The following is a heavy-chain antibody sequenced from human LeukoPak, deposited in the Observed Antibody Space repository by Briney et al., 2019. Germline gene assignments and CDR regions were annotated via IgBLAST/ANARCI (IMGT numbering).Heavy chain of an antibody. CDR1: GYTFTSYD. CDR2: MDPNSGNT. D-gene: IGHD1-14*01. J-gene: IGHJ4*02. V-gene: IGHV1-8*01. CDR3: ARHRGFFDY. Sequence: ASVKVSCKASGYTFTSYDINWVRQATGQGLEWMGWMDPNSGNTGYAQKFQGRVTTTRNTSISTAYMELRSLRSDDTAVYYYARHRGFFDYWGQGTLVTVSS.